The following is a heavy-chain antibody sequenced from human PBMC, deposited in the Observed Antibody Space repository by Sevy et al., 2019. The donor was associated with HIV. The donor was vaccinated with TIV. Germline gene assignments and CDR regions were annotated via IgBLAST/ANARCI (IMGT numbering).Heavy chain of an antibody. D-gene: IGHD3-22*01. CDR1: GFTLRNYG. CDR3: ASLPNNYYDRGGYSGDDAFDI. J-gene: IGHJ3*02. CDR2: IWNDMTNK. Sequence: GGSLRLSCVASGFTLRNYGMHWVRQAPGKGLEWVATIWNDMTNKYYADSAKGRFTISRDNSKNTLYLQMNSLRAKDKALYYCASLPNNYYDRGGYSGDDAFDIWGQGTMVTVS. V-gene: IGHV3-33*01.